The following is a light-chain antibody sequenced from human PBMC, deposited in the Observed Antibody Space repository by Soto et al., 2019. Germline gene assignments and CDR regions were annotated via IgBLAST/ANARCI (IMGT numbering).Light chain of an antibody. CDR1: QSVSSNY. Sequence: EIVLTQSPGTLSLSPGERATLSCRASQSVSSNYLAWYQLKPGQPPRLLIYAASSRATGIPDRFSGSGSGTDFRLTISRLEPEDVAVYFCQQYGSSPGTFGQGTKLEIK. CDR2: AAS. J-gene: IGKJ2*01. V-gene: IGKV3-20*01. CDR3: QQYGSSPGT.